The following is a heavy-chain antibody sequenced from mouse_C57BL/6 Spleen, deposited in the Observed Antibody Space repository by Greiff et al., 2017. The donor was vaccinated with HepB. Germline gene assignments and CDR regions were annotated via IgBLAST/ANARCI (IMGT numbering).Heavy chain of an antibody. Sequence: EVQRVESGAELVRPGASVKLSCTASGFNIKDDYMHWVKQRPEQGLEWIGWIDPENGDTEYASKFQGKATITADTSSNTAYLQLSSLTSEDTAVYYCTTRGYSNHYFDYWGQGTTLTVSS. J-gene: IGHJ2*01. V-gene: IGHV14-4*01. D-gene: IGHD2-5*01. CDR3: TTRGYSNHYFDY. CDR2: IDPENGDT. CDR1: GFNIKDDY.